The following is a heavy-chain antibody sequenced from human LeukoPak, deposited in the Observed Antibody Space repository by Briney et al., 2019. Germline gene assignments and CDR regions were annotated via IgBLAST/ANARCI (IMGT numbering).Heavy chain of an antibody. CDR1: GFTFSNYW. CDR2: INGDGTVT. V-gene: IGHV3-74*01. Sequence: SGGSLRLSCAVSGFTFSNYWMHWVRQAPGKGLVWVSRINGDGTVTFYADSVKGRFTISRDNAKNTPFLQMNSLRVEDTAVYYCTPGGGRGTLVTVSS. CDR3: TPG. D-gene: IGHD3-10*01. J-gene: IGHJ4*02.